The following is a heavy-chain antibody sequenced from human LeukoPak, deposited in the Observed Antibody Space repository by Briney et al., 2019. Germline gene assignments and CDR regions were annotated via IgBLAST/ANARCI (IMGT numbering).Heavy chain of an antibody. Sequence: GESLQISCKGSGYSFTSYWIGWVRQMPGKGLEWMGIIYPGDSDTRYSPSFQGQVTISADKSISTAYLQWSSLKASDTAMYYCARGDAVRFGELLSPPFDYWGQGTLVTVSS. CDR2: IYPGDSDT. D-gene: IGHD3-10*01. CDR1: GYSFTSYW. V-gene: IGHV5-51*01. CDR3: ARGDAVRFGELLSPPFDY. J-gene: IGHJ4*02.